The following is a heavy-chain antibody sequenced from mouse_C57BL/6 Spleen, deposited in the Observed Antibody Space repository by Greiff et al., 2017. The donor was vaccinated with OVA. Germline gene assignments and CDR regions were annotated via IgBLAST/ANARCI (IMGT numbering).Heavy chain of an antibody. CDR1: GYTFTSYW. CDR2: INPSNGGT. Sequence: VQLKQPGTELVKPGASVKLSCKASGYTFTSYWMHWVKQRPGQGLEWIGNINPSNGGTNYNEKFKSKATLTVDKSSSTAYMQLSSLTSEDSAVYYCARSYGSSYWYFDVWGTGTTVTVAS. V-gene: IGHV1-53*01. D-gene: IGHD1-1*01. J-gene: IGHJ1*03. CDR3: ARSYGSSYWYFDV.